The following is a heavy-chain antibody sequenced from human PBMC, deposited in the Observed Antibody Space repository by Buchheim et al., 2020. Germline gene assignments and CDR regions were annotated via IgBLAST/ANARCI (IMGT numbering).Heavy chain of an antibody. CDR1: GGSISSGVYY. D-gene: IGHD4-23*01. Sequence: QVQLQESGPGLVKPSQTLSLTCTVSGGSISSGVYYWSWIRQHPGKGLEWIGYIYYSGNTYYNPSLKSRVTMSLDPSKNQLSLKLSSVTAADTAVYYCARDQYGDGGNLHDAFDIWGQGT. V-gene: IGHV4-31*03. CDR2: IYYSGNT. CDR3: ARDQYGDGGNLHDAFDI. J-gene: IGHJ3*02.